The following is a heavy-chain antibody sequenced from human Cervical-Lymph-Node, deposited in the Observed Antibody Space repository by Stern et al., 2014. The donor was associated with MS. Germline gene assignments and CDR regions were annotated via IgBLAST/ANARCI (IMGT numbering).Heavy chain of an antibody. Sequence: VQLLESGAEVKRPGSSVRVSCKASGGTFSTSSISWVRQAPGQGLEWMGGIILIFGTVNYAQKFQGRLTMSADRSTSTVYLDLNSLRSEDTAMYSCARYRGTFYFDNWGQGTLVTVSS. CDR1: GGTFSTSS. CDR2: IILIFGTV. V-gene: IGHV1-69*06. D-gene: IGHD1-1*01. CDR3: ARYRGTFYFDN. J-gene: IGHJ4*02.